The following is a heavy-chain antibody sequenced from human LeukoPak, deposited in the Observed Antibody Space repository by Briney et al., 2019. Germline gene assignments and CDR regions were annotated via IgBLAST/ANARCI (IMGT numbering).Heavy chain of an antibody. D-gene: IGHD6-6*01. CDR2: IYYSGST. V-gene: IGHV4-39*01. J-gene: IGHJ4*02. CDR3: ARLYSSSSAYLYYFDY. Sequence: SETLSLTCAVSGYSISSSYYWGWIRQPPGKGLEWIGSIYYSGSTYYNPSLKSRVTISVDTSKNQFSLKLSSVTAADTAVYYCARLYSSSSAYLYYFDYWGQGTLVTVSS. CDR1: GYSISSSYY.